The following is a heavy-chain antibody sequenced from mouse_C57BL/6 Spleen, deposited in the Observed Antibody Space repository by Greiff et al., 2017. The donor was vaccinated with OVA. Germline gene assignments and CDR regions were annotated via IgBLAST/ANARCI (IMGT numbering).Heavy chain of an antibody. V-gene: IGHV1-52*01. CDR2: IDPSDSET. J-gene: IGHJ4*01. CDR3: ARGDYYAMDY. Sequence: VQLQQPGAELVRPGSSVKLSCKASGYTFTSYWMHWVKQRPIQGLEWIVNIDPSDSETHYNQKFKDKATLTVDKSSSTDYMQLSSLTSEDAAVYYCARGDYYAMDYWGKGTSVTVSS. CDR1: GYTFTSYW.